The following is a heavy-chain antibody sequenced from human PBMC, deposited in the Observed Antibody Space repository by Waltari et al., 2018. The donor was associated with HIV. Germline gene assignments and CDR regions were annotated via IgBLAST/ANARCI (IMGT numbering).Heavy chain of an antibody. CDR3: AKGNLPYYAMDV. CDR2: ISWDGDTT. J-gene: IGHJ6*02. CDR1: GFTFDDYA. Sequence: EVQLVESGGVVVQPGGSLRLPCAASGFTFDDYAMHWVRQAPGKGLEWVSLISWDGDTTYYADSVKGRFTISRDNSKNSLYLQMNSLTTEDTALYYCAKGNLPYYAMDVWGQGTTVTVSS. V-gene: IGHV3-43D*04.